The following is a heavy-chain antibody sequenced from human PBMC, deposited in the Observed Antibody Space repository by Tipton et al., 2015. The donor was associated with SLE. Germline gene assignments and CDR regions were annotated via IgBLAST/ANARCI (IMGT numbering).Heavy chain of an antibody. J-gene: IGHJ3*02. V-gene: IGHV3-23*01. CDR1: GFTFSSYA. CDR2: ISGSGGST. D-gene: IGHD4-17*01. CDR3: AKVLGDYVAAFDI. Sequence: SLRLSCAASGFTFSSYAMSWVRQAPGKGLEWASAISGSGGSTYYADSVKGRFTISRDNSKNTLYLQMNSLRAKDTAVYYCAKVLGDYVAAFDIWGQGTMVTVSS.